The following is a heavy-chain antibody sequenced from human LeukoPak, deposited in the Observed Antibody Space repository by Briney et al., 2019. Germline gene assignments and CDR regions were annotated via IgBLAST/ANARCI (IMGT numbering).Heavy chain of an antibody. CDR2: INPNSGGT. V-gene: IGHV1-2*02. CDR3: ARDAYGWFDP. CDR1: GYTLTELS. Sequence: ASVKVSCKVSGYTLTELSMHWVRQAPGQGLEWMGWINPNSGGTNYAQKFQGRVTMTRDTSISTAYMELSRLRSDDTAVYYCARDAYGWFDPWGQGTLVTVSS. D-gene: IGHD3-10*01. J-gene: IGHJ5*02.